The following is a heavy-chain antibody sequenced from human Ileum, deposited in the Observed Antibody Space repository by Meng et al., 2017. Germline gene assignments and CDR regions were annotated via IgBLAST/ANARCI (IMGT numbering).Heavy chain of an antibody. D-gene: IGHD3-3*01. CDR1: GGTFSSYT. CDR2: IIPILGIA. V-gene: IGHV1-69*02. J-gene: IGHJ4*02. Sequence: QVQLVQSGAEVTKPGSSVKVSCKASGGTFSSYTISWVRQAPGQGLEWMGRIIPILGIANYAQKFQGRVTITADKSTSTAYMELSSLRSEDTAVYYCARSSLGWPFLPFDYWGQGTLVTVSS. CDR3: ARSSLGWPFLPFDY.